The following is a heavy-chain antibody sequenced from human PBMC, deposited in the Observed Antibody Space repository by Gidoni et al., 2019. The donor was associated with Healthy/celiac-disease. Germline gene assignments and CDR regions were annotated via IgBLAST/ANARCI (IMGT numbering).Heavy chain of an antibody. Sequence: EVQLVESGGGLVQPGGSLRLSCAASGFTVSSNYMSWVRQAPGKGLEWVSVIYSGGSTYYADSVKGRFTISRDNSKNTLYLQMNSLRAEDTAVYYCARDGVDIVVVPAARGDYYMDVWGKGTTVTVSS. J-gene: IGHJ6*03. CDR2: IYSGGST. CDR3: ARDGVDIVVVPAARGDYYMDV. D-gene: IGHD2-2*03. V-gene: IGHV3-66*01. CDR1: GFTVSSNY.